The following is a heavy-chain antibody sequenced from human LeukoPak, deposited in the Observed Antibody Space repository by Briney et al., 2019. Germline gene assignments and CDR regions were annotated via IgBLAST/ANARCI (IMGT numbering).Heavy chain of an antibody. CDR2: IYSGGST. D-gene: IGHD4-17*01. V-gene: IGHV3-66*01. Sequence: GGSLRLSCAASGFTVSSNYMSWVRQAPGKGLEWVLVIYSGGSTYYADSVKGRFTISRDNSKNTLYLQMNSLRAEDTAVYYCARVDYGDYAPYFDYWGQGTLVTVSS. CDR1: GFTVSSNY. J-gene: IGHJ4*02. CDR3: ARVDYGDYAPYFDY.